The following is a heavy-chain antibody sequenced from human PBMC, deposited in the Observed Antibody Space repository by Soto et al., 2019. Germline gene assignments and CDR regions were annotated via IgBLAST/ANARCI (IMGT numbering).Heavy chain of an antibody. D-gene: IGHD4-17*01. V-gene: IGHV3-48*02. CDR2: ISSSSSTI. Sequence: EVQLVESGGGLVQPGGSLRLSCAASGFTFSSYSMNWVRQAPGKWLEWVSYISSSSSTIYYADSVKGRFTISRDNAKNSLYLQMNSLRDEDTAVYYCARENYGDYLNWFDPWGQGTLVTVSS. CDR1: GFTFSSYS. CDR3: ARENYGDYLNWFDP. J-gene: IGHJ5*02.